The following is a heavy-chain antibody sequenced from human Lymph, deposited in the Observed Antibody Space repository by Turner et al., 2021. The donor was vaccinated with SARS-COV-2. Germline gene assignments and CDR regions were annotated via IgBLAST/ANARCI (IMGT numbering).Heavy chain of an antibody. CDR2: ISSSSSYI. D-gene: IGHD4-17*01. V-gene: IGHV3-21*01. CDR1: GFTFSTYS. Sequence: EVQLVESGGGLVKPGGSLRLSCAASGFTFSTYSMNWVRQGPGKGLEGISSISSSSSYIYYADSVKGRFTISRDDAKNSLYLQMNSLRAEDTAVYYCARDIPTTADYFDYWGQGTLVTVSS. CDR3: ARDIPTTADYFDY. J-gene: IGHJ4*02.